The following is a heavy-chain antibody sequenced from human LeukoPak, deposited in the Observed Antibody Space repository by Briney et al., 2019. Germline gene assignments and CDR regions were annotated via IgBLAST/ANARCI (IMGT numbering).Heavy chain of an antibody. D-gene: IGHD3-10*01. Sequence: PSETLSLTCTVSSGSISSYYWSWIRQPPGKGLERIGYIYYSGSTNYNRSLKSRVTISVDTSKNQFSLELSSVNTADTAVYYWARDPWFGEPLGAFDIWGQGTMVSVSS. CDR2: IYYSGST. CDR1: SGSISSYY. CDR3: ARDPWFGEPLGAFDI. V-gene: IGHV4-59*01. J-gene: IGHJ3*02.